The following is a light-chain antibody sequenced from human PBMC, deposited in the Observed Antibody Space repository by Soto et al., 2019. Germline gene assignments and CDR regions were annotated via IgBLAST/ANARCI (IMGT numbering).Light chain of an antibody. V-gene: IGKV3-15*01. Sequence: DIVMTQSPGTLSVSPGERATLSCRASQTVSRHLAWYQQKPGQAPRLLIFGASTRATGIPDRFSGSGSGTDFTLTISSLQSEDFAVYYCQQYNTWPLITFGPGTRLDIK. CDR3: QQYNTWPLIT. CDR1: QTVSRH. J-gene: IGKJ5*01. CDR2: GAS.